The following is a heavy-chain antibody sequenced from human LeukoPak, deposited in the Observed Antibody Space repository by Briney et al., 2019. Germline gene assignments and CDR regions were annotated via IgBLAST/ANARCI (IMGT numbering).Heavy chain of an antibody. CDR3: ARDRGGGYSYGYGY. CDR1: GYTFTGYY. Sequence: ASVKVSCKASGYTFTGYYMHWARQAPGQGLEWMGWINPNSGGINYAQKFQGRVTMTRDTSIRTAYMELSRLRSDDTAVYYCARDRGGGYSYGYGYWGQGTLVTVSS. J-gene: IGHJ4*02. CDR2: INPNSGGI. V-gene: IGHV1-2*02. D-gene: IGHD5-18*01.